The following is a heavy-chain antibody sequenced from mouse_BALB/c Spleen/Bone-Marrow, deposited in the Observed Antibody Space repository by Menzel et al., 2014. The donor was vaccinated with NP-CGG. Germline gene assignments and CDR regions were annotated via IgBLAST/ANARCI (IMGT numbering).Heavy chain of an antibody. D-gene: IGHD3-2*02. CDR3: TRRPLQANSYFDC. V-gene: IGHV5-6*02. Sequence: EVKLQESGGDLAKPGGSLKLSCVASGFTFSSYGMSWVRQTPDKRLEWVATISSGGSSTYYPASVKGRFTISRDNAKSTLYLQMSSLNSEDTAMYYCTRRPLQANSYFDCWGQGTTLTVSS. CDR2: ISSGGSST. J-gene: IGHJ2*01. CDR1: GFTFSSYG.